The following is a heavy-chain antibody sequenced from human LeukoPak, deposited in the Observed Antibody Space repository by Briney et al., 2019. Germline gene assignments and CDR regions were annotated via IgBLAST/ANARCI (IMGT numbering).Heavy chain of an antibody. Sequence: PGGSLRLSCAASGFTLSSYSMDWVRQAPGKGLEWVSSISISSSYIYYADSVKGRFTTSRDNAKNSLYLQMNSLRAEDTAVYYCARNRGTSDWGQGTRVTVSS. D-gene: IGHD1-1*01. V-gene: IGHV3-21*06. CDR1: GFTLSSYS. J-gene: IGHJ4*02. CDR2: ISISSSYI. CDR3: ARNRGTSD.